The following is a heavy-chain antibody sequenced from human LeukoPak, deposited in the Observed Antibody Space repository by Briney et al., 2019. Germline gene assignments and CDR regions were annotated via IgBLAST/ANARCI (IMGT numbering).Heavy chain of an antibody. Sequence: PSETLSLTCTVSGGSISSYYWSWIRQPPGKGLEWIGCIYYSGSTNYNPSLKSRVTISVDTSKNQFSLELSSVTAADTAVYYCARGYGGNVDYWGQGTLVTVSS. V-gene: IGHV4-59*01. CDR3: ARGYGGNVDY. CDR2: IYYSGST. D-gene: IGHD4-23*01. J-gene: IGHJ4*02. CDR1: GGSISSYY.